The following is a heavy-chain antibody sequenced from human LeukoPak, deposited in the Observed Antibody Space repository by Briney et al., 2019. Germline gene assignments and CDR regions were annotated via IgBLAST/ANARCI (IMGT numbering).Heavy chain of an antibody. V-gene: IGHV3-7*01. CDR3: ARYGNGEWQGHYAFDI. CDR1: GFRFSSYW. J-gene: IGHJ3*02. CDR2: INQDRSEK. Sequence: GGSLRLSCAASGFRFSSYWMSWVRQAPGKGLEWVANINQDRSEKNYVDSVKGRFTISRDNARNSLDLQMNSLRVEDTAVYHCARYGNGEWQGHYAFDIWGHGTMVTVSS. D-gene: IGHD3-10*01.